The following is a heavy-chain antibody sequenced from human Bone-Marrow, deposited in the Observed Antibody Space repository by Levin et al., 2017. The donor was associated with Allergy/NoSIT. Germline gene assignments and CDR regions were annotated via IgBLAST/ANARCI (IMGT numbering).Heavy chain of an antibody. CDR2: IIPMLGTT. J-gene: IGHJ1*01. D-gene: IGHD6-19*01. CDR1: GRTFSTDA. V-gene: IGHV1-69*13. Sequence: SVKVSCRASGRTFSTDAISWVRQAPGQGLEWMGGIIPMLGTTTYRQKFQGTLALTADESTNTAYMELSNLRSEDTAVYYCVTEQSLVLRGRREYFQYWGQGTLVTVSS. CDR3: VTEQSLVLRGRREYFQY.